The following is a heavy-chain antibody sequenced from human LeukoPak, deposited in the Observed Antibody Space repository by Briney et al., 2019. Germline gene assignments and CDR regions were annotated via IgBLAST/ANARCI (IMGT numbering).Heavy chain of an antibody. V-gene: IGHV4-4*07. D-gene: IGHD2-2*01. Sequence: PSETLSLTCTVSGGSISSYYWSWIRQPAGKGLEWIGRIYTSGSTNYNPSLKSRVTMSVDTSKNQFSLKLSSVTAADTAVYYCARGIYCSSTCCYGDWFDPWGQGTLVTVSS. J-gene: IGHJ5*02. CDR1: GGSISSYY. CDR3: ARGIYCSSTCCYGDWFDP. CDR2: IYTSGST.